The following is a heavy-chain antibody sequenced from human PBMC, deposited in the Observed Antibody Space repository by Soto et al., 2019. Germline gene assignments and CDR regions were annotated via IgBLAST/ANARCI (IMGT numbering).Heavy chain of an antibody. CDR1: GGSFSGYY. Sequence: SETLSLTCAVYGGSFSGYYWSWIRQPPGKGLEWIGEINHSGSTNYNPSLKSRVTISVDTSKNQFSLKLSSVTAADMAVYYCARGPRYYGSGRGWYFDYWGQGTLVTVSS. V-gene: IGHV4-34*01. D-gene: IGHD3-10*01. CDR2: INHSGST. J-gene: IGHJ4*02. CDR3: ARGPRYYGSGRGWYFDY.